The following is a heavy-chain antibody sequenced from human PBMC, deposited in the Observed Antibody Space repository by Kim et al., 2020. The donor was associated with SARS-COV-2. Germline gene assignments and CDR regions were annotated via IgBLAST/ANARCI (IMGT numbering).Heavy chain of an antibody. CDR3: ARERDMGRTVVTRLYAFDI. Sequence: SETLSLTCTVSGGSVSSGSYYWSWIRQPPGKGLEWIGYIYYSGSTNYNPSLKSRVTISVDTSKNQFSLKLSSVTAADTAVYYCARERDMGRTVVTRLYAFDIWGQGTMVTVSS. V-gene: IGHV4-61*01. D-gene: IGHD2-21*02. CDR2: IYYSGST. CDR1: GGSVSSGSYY. J-gene: IGHJ3*02.